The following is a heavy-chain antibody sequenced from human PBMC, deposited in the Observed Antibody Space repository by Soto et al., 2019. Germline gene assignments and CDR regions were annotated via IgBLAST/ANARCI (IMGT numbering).Heavy chain of an antibody. V-gene: IGHV3-7*05. CDR2: IKQDGSEK. Sequence: GGSLRLSCAASGFTFSSYWMSWVRQAPGKGLEWVANIKQDGSEKYYVDSVKGRFTISRDNAKNSLYLQMNSLRAEDTAVYYCARDPPGIQQLVRPYPYYYGMDVWGQGTTVTVSS. D-gene: IGHD6-13*01. CDR3: ARDPPGIQQLVRPYPYYYGMDV. J-gene: IGHJ6*02. CDR1: GFTFSSYW.